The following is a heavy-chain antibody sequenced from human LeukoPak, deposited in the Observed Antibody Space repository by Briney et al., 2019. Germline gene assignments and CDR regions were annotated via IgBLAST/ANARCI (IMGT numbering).Heavy chain of an antibody. CDR1: GFTFSSYA. V-gene: IGHV3-23*01. Sequence: GGSLRLSCAASGFTFSSYAMSWVRQAPGKRLEWVSAISGSGGSTYYADSVKGRFTISRDNSKNTLYLQMNSLRAEDTAVYYCAKDRESIAVAGILDYWGQGTLVTVSS. J-gene: IGHJ4*02. CDR3: AKDRESIAVAGILDY. CDR2: ISGSGGST. D-gene: IGHD6-19*01.